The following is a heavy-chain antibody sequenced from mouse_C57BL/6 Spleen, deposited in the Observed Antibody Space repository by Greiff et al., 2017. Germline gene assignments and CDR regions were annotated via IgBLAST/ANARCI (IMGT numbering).Heavy chain of an antibody. D-gene: IGHD1-1*01. CDR3: ARGGGSSYWYFDV. Sequence: VQLKQSGAELVKPGASVKISCKASGYAFSSYWMNWVKQRPGKGLEWIGQIYPGDGDTNYNGKFKGKATLTADKSSSTAYMQLSSLTSEDSAVYFCARGGGSSYWYFDVWGAGTTVTVSS. CDR1: GYAFSSYW. V-gene: IGHV1-80*01. J-gene: IGHJ1*01. CDR2: IYPGDGDT.